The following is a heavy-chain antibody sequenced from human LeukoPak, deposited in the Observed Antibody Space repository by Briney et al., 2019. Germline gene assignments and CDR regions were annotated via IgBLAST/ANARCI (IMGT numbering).Heavy chain of an antibody. D-gene: IGHD3-10*01. CDR1: GFTFDDYA. CDR2: ISWDGGST. Sequence: PGGSLRLSCAASGFTFDDYAMHWVRHAPGKGLEWVSLISWDGGSTYYADSVKGRFTISRDNSKNSLYLQMNSLRAEDTALYYCAKVGPSLVRGLIRGGARYYYNYMDVWGKGTTVTISS. V-gene: IGHV3-43D*03. CDR3: AKVGPSLVRGLIRGGARYYYNYMDV. J-gene: IGHJ6*03.